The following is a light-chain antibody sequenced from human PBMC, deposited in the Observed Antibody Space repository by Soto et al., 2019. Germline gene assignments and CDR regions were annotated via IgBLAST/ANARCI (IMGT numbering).Light chain of an antibody. CDR3: SSYTSLSTRV. CDR1: SSDVGGYNY. Sequence: QSALTQPASVSGSPGQTVTISCTGTSSDVGGYNYVSWYQQHPGKAPKLMIYDISNRPSGVSNRFSGSKSGNTASLTISGLQDEDEADYYCSSYTSLSTRVFGGGTKLTVL. V-gene: IGLV2-14*01. J-gene: IGLJ2*01. CDR2: DIS.